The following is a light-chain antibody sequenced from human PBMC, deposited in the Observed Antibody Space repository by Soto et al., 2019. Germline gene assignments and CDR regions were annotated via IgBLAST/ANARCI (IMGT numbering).Light chain of an antibody. J-gene: IGKJ3*01. V-gene: IGKV3-20*01. CDR3: HQFGSSHGFT. CDR2: GTS. CDR1: QNINSLY. Sequence: EIVLTQSPGTLSLSPGERATLSCRASQNINSLYLAWYQQKPGQAPRLIIYGTSSTANGIQDKVSSSRSGTGFTLTISRLEPEDFAVYYCHQFGSSHGFTFGPGTKVDIK.